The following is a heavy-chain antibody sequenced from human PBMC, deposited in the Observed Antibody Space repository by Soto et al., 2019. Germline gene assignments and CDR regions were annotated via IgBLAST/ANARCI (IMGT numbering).Heavy chain of an antibody. J-gene: IGHJ3*02. CDR2: VYHSGTT. Sequence: PSETLSLTCTVSGGSIRSDYWSWVRQPPGEGREWIGYVYHSGTTNYNPSLKRRVTIPVDTSKSQFSLKLTSVTAADTAVYYCARDPDDCGGNSPTFDIWGQGTMVTVSS. CDR1: GGSIRSDY. D-gene: IGHD4-17*01. V-gene: IGHV4-59*01. CDR3: ARDPDDCGGNSPTFDI.